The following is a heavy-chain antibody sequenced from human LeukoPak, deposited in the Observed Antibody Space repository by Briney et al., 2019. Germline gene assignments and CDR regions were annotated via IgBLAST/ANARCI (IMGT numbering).Heavy chain of an antibody. J-gene: IGHJ6*03. CDR1: GYTFTSYG. D-gene: IGHD5-18*01. V-gene: IGHV1-18*01. CDR3: ARVAGYPDYYYMDV. CDR2: TSAYNGNT. Sequence: GAPVKVSCKASGYTFTSYGISWVRQAPGQGLEWMGWTSAYNGNTNYAQKLQGRVTMTTDTSTSTAYMELRSLRSDDTAVYYCARVAGYPDYYYMDVWGKGTTVTVSS.